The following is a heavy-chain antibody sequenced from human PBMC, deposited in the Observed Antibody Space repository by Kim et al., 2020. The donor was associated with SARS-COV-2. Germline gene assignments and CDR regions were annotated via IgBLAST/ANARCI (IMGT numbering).Heavy chain of an antibody. CDR1: GFTFSSYG. Sequence: GGSLRLSCAASGFTFSSYGMHWVRQAPGKGLEWVAVIWYDGSNKYYADSVKGRFTISRDNSKNTLYLQMNSLRAEDTAVYYCAKDRSAIYVWGSYGDLDVWGAETTVTVSS. D-gene: IGHD3-16*01. CDR2: IWYDGSNK. V-gene: IGHV3-33*06. J-gene: IGHJ6*02. CDR3: AKDRSAIYVWGSYGDLDV.